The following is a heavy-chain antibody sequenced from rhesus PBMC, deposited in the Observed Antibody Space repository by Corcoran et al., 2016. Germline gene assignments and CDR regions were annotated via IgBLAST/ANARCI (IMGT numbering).Heavy chain of an antibody. CDR2: IGGSSGST. Sequence: QVQLQESGPGLVKPSETLSLTCAVSGYSISSGYGCSWIRQPPGQGLGWIGDIGGSSGSTNYNPSLKSRGTIAKDTSKNQFSLKLSSVTAADTAVYYCARGGVVATAYFDYRGQGVLVTVSS. V-gene: IGHV4-127*01. CDR1: GYSISSGYG. D-gene: IGHD2-21*01. CDR3: ARGGVVATAYFDY. J-gene: IGHJ4*01.